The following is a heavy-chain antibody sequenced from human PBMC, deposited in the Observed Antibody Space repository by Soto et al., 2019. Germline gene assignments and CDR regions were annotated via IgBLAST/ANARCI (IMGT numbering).Heavy chain of an antibody. J-gene: IGHJ4*02. D-gene: IGHD3-22*01. CDR1: GYTFTSYA. Sequence: ASVKVSFKASGYTFTSYAMHWVRQAPGQRLEWMGWINAGNGNTKYSQKFQGRVTITRDTSASTAYMELSSLRSEDTAVYYCARPYDSSGYYYQYYFDYWGQGTLVTVSS. CDR3: ARPYDSSGYYYQYYFDY. V-gene: IGHV1-3*01. CDR2: INAGNGNT.